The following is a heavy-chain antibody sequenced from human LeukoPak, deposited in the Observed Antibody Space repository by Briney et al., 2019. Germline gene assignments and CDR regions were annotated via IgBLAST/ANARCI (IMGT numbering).Heavy chain of an antibody. CDR3: ARAYCSGGSCYSGAFDI. Sequence: ASVTVSCKASGGTFSSYAISWVRQAPGQGLEWVGRIIPILGIANYAQRFQGRVTITADKSTSTAYMELSSLRSEDTAVYYCARAYCSGGSCYSGAFDIWGQGTMVTVSS. CDR2: IIPILGIA. J-gene: IGHJ3*02. D-gene: IGHD2-15*01. V-gene: IGHV1-69*04. CDR1: GGTFSSYA.